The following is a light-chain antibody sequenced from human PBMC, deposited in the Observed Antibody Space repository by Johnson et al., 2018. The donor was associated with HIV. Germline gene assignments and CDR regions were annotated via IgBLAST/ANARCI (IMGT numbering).Light chain of an antibody. CDR3: AAWDDSLRGV. CDR2: RNN. J-gene: IGLJ1*01. CDR1: SSNIGSNT. V-gene: IGLV1-44*01. Sequence: QSVLTQPPSVSGTPGQRVTISCSGSSSNIGSNTVNWYQQLPGTAPKLLIYRNNQRPSGVPDRFSGSKSGTSASLAISGLQAEDEADYYCAAWDDSLRGVFGTGTKVTVL.